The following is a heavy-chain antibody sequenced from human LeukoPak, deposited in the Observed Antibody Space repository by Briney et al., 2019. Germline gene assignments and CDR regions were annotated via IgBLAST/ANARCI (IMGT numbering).Heavy chain of an antibody. D-gene: IGHD3-3*01. CDR1: GFIVSNNY. Sequence: GGSLRLSCAVSGFIVSNNYMSWVRQAPGKGLEWVSSISSSSSYIYYADSVKGRFTISRDNAKNSLYLQMNSLRAEDTAVYYCARGALRFLEWLSIHPPRHSNWFDPWGQGTLVTVSS. J-gene: IGHJ5*02. CDR2: ISSSSSYI. CDR3: ARGALRFLEWLSIHPPRHSNWFDP. V-gene: IGHV3-21*01.